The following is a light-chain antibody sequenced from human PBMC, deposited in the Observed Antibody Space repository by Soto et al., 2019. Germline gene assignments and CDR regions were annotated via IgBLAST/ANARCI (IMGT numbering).Light chain of an antibody. CDR3: WSYAGSYTFGYV. CDR1: SSDVGGYNY. J-gene: IGLJ1*01. V-gene: IGLV2-11*01. CDR2: DVS. Sequence: QSALTQPRSVSGSPGQSVTISCTGTSSDVGGYNYVSWYQQHPGKAPKLMIYDVSKRPSGVPDRFSGSKSGNTASLTISGLQVEDEDEYYCWSYAGSYTFGYVFGTGTKLTVL.